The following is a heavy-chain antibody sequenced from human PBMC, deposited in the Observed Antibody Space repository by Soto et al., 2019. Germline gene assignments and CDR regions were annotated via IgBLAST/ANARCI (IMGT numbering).Heavy chain of an antibody. CDR3: AKGSIEYSASVDN. CDR2: ISARGGSS. J-gene: IGHJ4*02. D-gene: IGHD4-4*01. V-gene: IGHV3-23*01. CDR1: GFSFRSYA. Sequence: EVQLLESGGGLVQPGGSLRLSCAASGFSFRSYAMVWVRQAPGKGLEWVSVISARGGSSYFADSVKGRFTISRENSKNVLSLEMNSLRAEDTAIYFCAKGSIEYSASVDNWGQGTLVLVSS.